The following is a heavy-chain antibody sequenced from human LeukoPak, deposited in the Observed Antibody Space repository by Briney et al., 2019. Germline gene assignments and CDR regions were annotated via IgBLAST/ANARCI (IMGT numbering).Heavy chain of an antibody. CDR1: GFIFSDYA. Sequence: GGSLRLSCAASGFIFSDYAMNWVRQAPGKGLEWVSAVSGSGGTTHYADSVMGRFTISRDNSKNTVFLQMNSLSAEDTAVYYCAKDRLTSRGTKLGYWGQGTLVTVSS. V-gene: IGHV3-23*01. CDR3: AKDRLTSRGTKLGY. J-gene: IGHJ4*02. D-gene: IGHD7-27*01. CDR2: VSGSGGTT.